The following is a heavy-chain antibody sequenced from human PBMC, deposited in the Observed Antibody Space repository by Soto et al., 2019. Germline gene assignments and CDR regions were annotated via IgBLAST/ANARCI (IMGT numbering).Heavy chain of an antibody. CDR3: ARDRYSGYDGPFDY. D-gene: IGHD5-12*01. Sequence: GGSLRLSCAASGFTFSSYGMHWVRQAPGKGLEWVAVIWYDGSNKYYADSVKGRFTISRDNSKNTRYLQMNSLRAEDTAVYYCARDRYSGYDGPFDYWGQGTLVTVSS. CDR1: GFTFSSYG. J-gene: IGHJ4*02. V-gene: IGHV3-33*01. CDR2: IWYDGSNK.